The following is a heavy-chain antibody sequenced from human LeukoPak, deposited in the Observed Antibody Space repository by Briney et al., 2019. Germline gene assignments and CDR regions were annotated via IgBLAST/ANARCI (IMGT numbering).Heavy chain of an antibody. Sequence: GGSLRLSCAASGFTVSDNYMNWVRQAPGKGLEWVSLIYTGGSTYYADSVKARFTTSRDNTKNTVYLQMNSLRAEDTAVYYCARDRGCSGTSCYFPYGMDVWGQGTTVTVSS. CDR2: IYTGGST. CDR1: GFTVSDNY. D-gene: IGHD2-2*01. V-gene: IGHV3-66*01. J-gene: IGHJ6*02. CDR3: ARDRGCSGTSCYFPYGMDV.